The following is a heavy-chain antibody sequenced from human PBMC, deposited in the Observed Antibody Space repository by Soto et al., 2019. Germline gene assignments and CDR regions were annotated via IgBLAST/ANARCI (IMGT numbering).Heavy chain of an antibody. Sequence: GGSLRLSCAASGFTVSSNYMSWVRQAPGKGLEWVSVIYSGGSTYYADSVKGRFTISRHNSKNTLYLQMNSLRAEDTAVYYCARDLGRGFGVDWYFDLWGRGTLVTVSS. V-gene: IGHV3-53*04. CDR1: GFTVSSNY. CDR2: IYSGGST. J-gene: IGHJ2*01. CDR3: ARDLGRGFGVDWYFDL. D-gene: IGHD3-10*01.